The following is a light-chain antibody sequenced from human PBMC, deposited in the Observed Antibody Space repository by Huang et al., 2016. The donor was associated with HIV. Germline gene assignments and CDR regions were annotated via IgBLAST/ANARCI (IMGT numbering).Light chain of an antibody. CDR2: DAS. J-gene: IGKJ4*01. V-gene: IGKV3-11*01. Sequence: EIVLTQSPATLVLSPGERATLPCRASQGLANYLAWYQQKPGQAPRPLIYDASNWATGIPARFSCSASGTDFTLTISSLEPEDFAVYYCQQRGNWQLTFGGGTKVEIK. CDR1: QGLANY. CDR3: QQRGNWQLT.